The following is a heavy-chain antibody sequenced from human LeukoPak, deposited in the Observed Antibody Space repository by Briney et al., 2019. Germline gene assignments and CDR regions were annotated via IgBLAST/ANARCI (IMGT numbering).Heavy chain of an antibody. Sequence: PSETLSLTCTVSGASISSGGYYWSWIRQPPGKGLEWIGYIYHSGSTYYNPSLKSRVTISVDRSKNQFSLKLSSVTAADTAVYYCASLDVGNDYWGQGTLVTVSS. V-gene: IGHV4-30-2*01. CDR3: ASLDVGNDY. D-gene: IGHD1-14*01. CDR1: GASISSGGYY. CDR2: IYHSGST. J-gene: IGHJ4*02.